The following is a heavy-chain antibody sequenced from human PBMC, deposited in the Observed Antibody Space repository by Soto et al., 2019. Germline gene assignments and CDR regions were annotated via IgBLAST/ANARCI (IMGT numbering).Heavy chain of an antibody. CDR2: ISYDGSDK. CDR3: GAGQYFSDY. Sequence: QVQLVESGGGVVQPGRSLRLSCAASGFTFSSYGMHWVRQAPGKGLEWVALISYDGSDKYYADSVKGRFTISSDNSKNTLYLQMNSLRVEDTAVYYCGAGQYFSDYWGQGALGTVSS. J-gene: IGHJ4*02. D-gene: IGHD6-13*01. CDR1: GFTFSSYG. V-gene: IGHV3-30*03.